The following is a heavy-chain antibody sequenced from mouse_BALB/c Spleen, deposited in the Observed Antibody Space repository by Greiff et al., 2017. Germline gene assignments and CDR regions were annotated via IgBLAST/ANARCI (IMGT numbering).Heavy chain of an antibody. CDR1: GYAFTSYN. CDR3: ARYPIRDPYAMDY. J-gene: IGHJ4*01. CDR2: IDPYNGDT. D-gene: IGHD6-5*01. V-gene: IGHV1S135*01. Sequence: VQLQQSGPELVKPGASVKVSCKASGYAFTSYNMYWVKQSHGKSLEWIGYIDPYNGDTSYNQKFKGKATLTVDKSSSTAYMHLNSLTSEDSAVYYCARYPIRDPYAMDYWGQGTSVTVSS.